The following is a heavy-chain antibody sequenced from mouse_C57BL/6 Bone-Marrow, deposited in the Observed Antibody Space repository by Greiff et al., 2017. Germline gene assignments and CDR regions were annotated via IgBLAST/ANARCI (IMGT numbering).Heavy chain of an antibody. CDR2: ISYDGSN. CDR3: ARDHGPRNYFDY. J-gene: IGHJ2*01. V-gene: IGHV3-6*01. CDR1: GYSITSGYY. Sequence: VQLQQSGPGLVKPSQSLSLTCSVTGYSITSGYYWNWIRQFPGNKLEWMGYISYDGSNNYNPSLKNRISITRDTSKNQFFLKLNSVTTEDTATYYCARDHGPRNYFDYWGQGTTLTVSS.